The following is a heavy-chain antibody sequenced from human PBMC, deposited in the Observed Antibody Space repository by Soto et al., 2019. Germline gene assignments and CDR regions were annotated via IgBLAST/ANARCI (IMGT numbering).Heavy chain of an antibody. Sequence: PAGSLGLSCTASLVPFDNSCMGGGRPAPGKGLEWVSVISANGGVAYYVDSVKGRFTISRDNSKNTLFLQMNSLRVEDTAVYYCTKRLGSTATTYGDVWG. J-gene: IGHJ6*02. V-gene: IGHV3-23*01. CDR1: LVPFDNSC. CDR2: ISANGGVA. D-gene: IGHD1-1*01. CDR3: TKRLGSTATTYGDV.